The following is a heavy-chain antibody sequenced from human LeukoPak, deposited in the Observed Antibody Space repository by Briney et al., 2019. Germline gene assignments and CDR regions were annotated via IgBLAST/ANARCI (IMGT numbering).Heavy chain of an antibody. V-gene: IGHV3-23*01. D-gene: IGHD3-3*01. Sequence: GGSLRLSCAASGFTFSSYAMSWVRQAPGKGLEWVSAISGSGGSTYYADSVKGRFTISRDNSKNTLYLQMNSLRAEDTAVYYCAKGRVSYDFWSGYYEEAFDIWGQGTMVTVSS. CDR1: GFTFSSYA. CDR2: ISGSGGST. CDR3: AKGRVSYDFWSGYYEEAFDI. J-gene: IGHJ3*02.